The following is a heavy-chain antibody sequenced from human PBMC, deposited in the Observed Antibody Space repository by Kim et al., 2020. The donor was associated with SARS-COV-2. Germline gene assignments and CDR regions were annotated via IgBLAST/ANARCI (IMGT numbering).Heavy chain of an antibody. CDR2: ISEGGGGA. CDR3: AKDRRSGGTCFDY. V-gene: IGHV3-23*01. CDR1: GFAFSTHA. J-gene: IGHJ4*02. D-gene: IGHD2-15*01. Sequence: GGSLRLSCAASGFAFSTHAMNWVRQAPGKGLEWVSAISEGGGGAYYADSVKGRFTISRDNSKNTLYLQMNGLTAEDTAVYYCAKDRRSGGTCFDYWGQGT.